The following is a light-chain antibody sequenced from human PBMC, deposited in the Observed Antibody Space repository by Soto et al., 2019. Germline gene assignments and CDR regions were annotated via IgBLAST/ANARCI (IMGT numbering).Light chain of an antibody. V-gene: IGLV1-51*02. CDR3: GTWDNSLSGWV. J-gene: IGLJ3*02. CDR1: SSNIGSHS. CDR2: EDD. Sequence: QAVVTQPPSVSAAPGQRITISCSGSSSNIGSHSVSWYQQFPGTAPKFLIYEDDKRPSGIPDRFSVSKSGASATLGITGLQTGDEADYYCGTWDNSLSGWVFGGGTKLTVL.